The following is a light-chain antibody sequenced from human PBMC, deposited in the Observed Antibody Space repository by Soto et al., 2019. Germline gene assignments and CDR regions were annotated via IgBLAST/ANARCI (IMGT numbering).Light chain of an antibody. CDR1: QSVSSN. V-gene: IGKV3-15*01. Sequence: EIVVTQSPATLSVSPWERATLSCRASQSVSSNLAWYQQKPGQAPRLLMFRTSSRATGFPARFSGSGSGTEFNLTISSLQSEDFGVYYCQQYNNWPRATFGGGTKVDIK. CDR3: QQYNNWPRAT. CDR2: RTS. J-gene: IGKJ4*01.